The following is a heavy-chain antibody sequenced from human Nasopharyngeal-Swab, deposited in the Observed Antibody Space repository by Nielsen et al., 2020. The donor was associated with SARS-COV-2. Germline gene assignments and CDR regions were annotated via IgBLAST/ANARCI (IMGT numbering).Heavy chain of an antibody. CDR2: INSDGDTT. CDR1: GFTFSSYW. Sequence: GGSLRLSCAASGFTFSSYWMHWARQAPGKGLVSVSRINSDGDTTSYADSVKGRFTISRDNAKNTLYLQMSGLRGEDTAVYYCAKGRVGATPYYLDYWGQGTLVTVSS. V-gene: IGHV3-74*01. J-gene: IGHJ4*02. D-gene: IGHD1-26*01. CDR3: AKGRVGATPYYLDY.